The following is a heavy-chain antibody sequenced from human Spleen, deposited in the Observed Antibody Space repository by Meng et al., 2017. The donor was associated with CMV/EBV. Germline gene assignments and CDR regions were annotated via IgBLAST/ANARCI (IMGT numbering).Heavy chain of an antibody. CDR3: ATDWGGY. V-gene: IGHV3-15*01. CDR1: GFTFTDAW. Sequence: GESLKISCAASGFTFTDAWMSWARQAPGKGLEWVGRIKNKADGGTTDYAAHVKGRFTISRDDSKTTLYLQMTILKTEDTAVYYCATDWGGYWGQGTLVTVSS. D-gene: IGHD3-16*01. CDR2: IKNKADGGTT. J-gene: IGHJ4*02.